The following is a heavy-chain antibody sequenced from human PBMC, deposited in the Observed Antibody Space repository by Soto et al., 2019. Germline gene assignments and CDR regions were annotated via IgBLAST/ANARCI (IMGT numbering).Heavy chain of an antibody. CDR3: ARGFAYRDSTFWNYYCDY. D-gene: IGHD3-3*01. CDR1: GYSLTSYY. J-gene: IGHJ4*02. Sequence: QVQLVQSGAEAKKPGASVRVSCKALGYSLTSYYMHWVRQAPGQGLEWMGMINPRIGSTSYAQKFDDRVSMNRDTSTSTVYMDLSRLTSEDTAVYYCARGFAYRDSTFWNYYCDYWGQGTLVTVSS. CDR2: INPRIGST. V-gene: IGHV1-46*01.